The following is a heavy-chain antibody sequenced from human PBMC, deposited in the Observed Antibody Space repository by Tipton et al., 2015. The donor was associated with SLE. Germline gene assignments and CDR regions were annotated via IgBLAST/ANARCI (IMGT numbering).Heavy chain of an antibody. CDR2: ISSSSDYI. Sequence: SLRLSCAASGFTFSFSSMNWVRQAPGKGLEWVSSISSSSDYIYYADSVKGRFTISRDNAKQSQDLQMSSLRAEDTAVYYCAREGCSGGSCYHNWFDPWGQGTLVTVSS. J-gene: IGHJ5*02. D-gene: IGHD2-15*01. CDR3: AREGCSGGSCYHNWFDP. CDR1: GFTFSFSS. V-gene: IGHV3-21*01.